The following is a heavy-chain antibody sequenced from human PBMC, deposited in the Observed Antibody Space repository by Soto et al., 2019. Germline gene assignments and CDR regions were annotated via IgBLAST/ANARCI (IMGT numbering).Heavy chain of an antibody. D-gene: IGHD6-6*01. CDR3: AKEFGVSSSCDY. J-gene: IGHJ4*02. CDR1: GFTFSSYG. Sequence: QVQLVESGGGVVQPGRSLRLSCAASGFTFSSYGMHWVRQAPGKGLEWVAVISYDGRSKYYADSVKGRFTISRDNSKNTLYLQMNSLRAEDTAVYYCAKEFGVSSSCDYWGQGTLVTVSS. CDR2: ISYDGRSK. V-gene: IGHV3-30*18.